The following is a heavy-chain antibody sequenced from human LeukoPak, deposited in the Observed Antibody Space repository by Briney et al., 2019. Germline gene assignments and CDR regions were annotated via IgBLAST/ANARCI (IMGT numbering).Heavy chain of an antibody. CDR3: AKALTMILYDAFDK. CDR1: GFTFSSYA. J-gene: IGHJ3*02. V-gene: IGHV3-23*01. D-gene: IGHD3-22*01. CDR2: ISSGGT. Sequence: GGSLRPSCAASGFTFSSYAMNWVRQAPGKGLECVSVISSGGTYYADSVKGRFTISRDKSKNTLYLQMNSLRAEDTAVYYCAKALTMILYDAFDKWGQGTMVTVSS.